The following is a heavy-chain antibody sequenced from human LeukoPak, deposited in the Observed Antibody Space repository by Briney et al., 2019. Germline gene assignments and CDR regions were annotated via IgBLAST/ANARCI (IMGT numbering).Heavy chain of an antibody. Sequence: PGGSLRLSCAASGFSFSDFGMHWIRQAPGKGLEWVTLIRSDGSSTYYADSVKGRFTISRDTSKNTLYLQMNSLRVEDTAVYYCAIDRDDYGNDCWGQGILVTVST. CDR3: AIDRDDYGNDC. CDR2: IRSDGSST. J-gene: IGHJ4*02. D-gene: IGHD4-11*01. CDR1: GFSFSDFG. V-gene: IGHV3-30*02.